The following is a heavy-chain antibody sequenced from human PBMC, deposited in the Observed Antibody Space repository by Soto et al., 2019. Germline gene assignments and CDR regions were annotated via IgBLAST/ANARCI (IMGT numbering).Heavy chain of an antibody. V-gene: IGHV3-7*01. D-gene: IGHD3-3*01. Sequence: GVLRLSCAASGFTFSSYWMSWVRQAPGKGLEWVANIRQDGGEKYYVGSVTGRFTISRDNAKDSLFLQMQTLRAEDTAVYYCARIYDFWSGLGHYGMDVWGQGTTVTVSS. CDR3: ARIYDFWSGLGHYGMDV. CDR1: GFTFSSYW. J-gene: IGHJ6*02. CDR2: IRQDGGEK.